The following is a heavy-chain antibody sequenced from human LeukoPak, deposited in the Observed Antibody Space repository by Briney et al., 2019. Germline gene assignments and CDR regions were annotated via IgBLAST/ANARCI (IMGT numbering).Heavy chain of an antibody. V-gene: IGHV3-21*01. CDR2: ISSSSSYI. CDR1: GFTFSSYS. CDR3: AELGITMIGGV. Sequence: GGSLRLSCAASGFTFSSYSMNWVRQAPGKGLEWVSSISSSSSYIYYADSVKGRFTISRDNAENSLYLQMNSLRAEDTAVYYCAELGITMIGGVWGKGTTVTISS. J-gene: IGHJ6*04. D-gene: IGHD3-10*02.